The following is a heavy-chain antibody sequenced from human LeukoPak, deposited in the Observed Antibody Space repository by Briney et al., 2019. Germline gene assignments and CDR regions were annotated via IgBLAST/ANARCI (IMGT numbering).Heavy chain of an antibody. Sequence: PGGSLRLSCAASGFTFSSYGMHWVRQAPGKGLEWVAFIRYDGSNKYYADSVKGRFTISRDNSKNTLYLQMNSLRPEDTAVYYCARDRSGFYSVDYWGQGTLVTVSS. D-gene: IGHD5-12*01. CDR1: GFTFSSYG. CDR3: ARDRSGFYSVDY. J-gene: IGHJ4*02. CDR2: IRYDGSNK. V-gene: IGHV3-30*02.